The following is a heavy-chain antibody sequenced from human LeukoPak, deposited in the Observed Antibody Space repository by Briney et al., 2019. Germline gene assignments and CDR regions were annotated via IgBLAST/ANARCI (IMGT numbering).Heavy chain of an antibody. CDR1: GGSFSGYY. CDR2: INHSGST. V-gene: IGHV4-34*01. J-gene: IGHJ4*02. D-gene: IGHD2-15*01. CDR3: ARGPGWEYGSGGYAY. Sequence: SETLSLTCAVYGGSFSGYYWSWIRQPPGKGLEWIGEINHSGSTNYNPSLKSRVTISVDTSKNQFSLKLSSVTAADTAVYYCARGPGWEYGSGGYAYGGQGTLVPVS.